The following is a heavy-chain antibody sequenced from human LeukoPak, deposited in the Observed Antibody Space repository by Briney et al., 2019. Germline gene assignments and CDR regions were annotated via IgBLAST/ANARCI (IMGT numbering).Heavy chain of an antibody. D-gene: IGHD6-13*01. Sequence: ASVKVSCKASGYTFTSYYMHWVRQAPGQGLEWMGVTNTSGGSTSYAQKFQGRVTMTRDTSTSTVYMELSSLRSEDTAVYYCARGTGIAAAVTSLFQYWGQGTLVTVSS. J-gene: IGHJ1*01. CDR2: TNTSGGST. CDR3: ARGTGIAAAVTSLFQY. CDR1: GYTFTSYY. V-gene: IGHV1-46*01.